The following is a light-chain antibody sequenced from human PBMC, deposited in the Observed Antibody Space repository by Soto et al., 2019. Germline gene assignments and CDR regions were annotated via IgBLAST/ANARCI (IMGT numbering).Light chain of an antibody. CDR2: DAS. Sequence: DIQMTQSPSNLSASAGDRVTITCRASQNINNWSAWYQQKPGKAPKLLIYDASSLESGVPSRFSGSGYGTDFTLTISSLQPDDVATYYCQQYSTYSFTFGPGTKVDIK. V-gene: IGKV1-5*01. J-gene: IGKJ3*01. CDR3: QQYSTYSFT. CDR1: QNINNW.